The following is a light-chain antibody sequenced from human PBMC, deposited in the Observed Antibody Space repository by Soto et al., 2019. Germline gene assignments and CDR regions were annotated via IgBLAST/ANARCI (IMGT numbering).Light chain of an antibody. J-gene: IGKJ1*01. CDR3: QQYDSSPRT. V-gene: IGKV3-20*01. Sequence: IVLMQSPGTLSLSPGERATLSCGASQIVSSSYLAWYQQKPGQAPRLLIYGPSSRATGIPDRFSGSGSGTDFTLTINRLEPEDFAVYYCQQYDSSPRTFGQGTKVDI. CDR2: GPS. CDR1: QIVSSSY.